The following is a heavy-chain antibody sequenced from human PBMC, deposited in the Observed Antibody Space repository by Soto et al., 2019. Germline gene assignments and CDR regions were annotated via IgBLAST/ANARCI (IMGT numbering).Heavy chain of an antibody. CDR2: ISGSGGST. CDR1: GFTFSSYA. CDR3: AKGPRQATTVTTGSLYYYYYYMDV. D-gene: IGHD4-17*01. Sequence: GGSLRLSCAASGFTFSSYAMSWVRQAPGKGLEWVSAISGSGGSTYYADSVKGRFTISRDNSKNTLWLQMNSLRAEDTAVYYCAKGPRQATTVTTGSLYYYYYYMDVWGKGTTVTVSS. V-gene: IGHV3-23*01. J-gene: IGHJ6*03.